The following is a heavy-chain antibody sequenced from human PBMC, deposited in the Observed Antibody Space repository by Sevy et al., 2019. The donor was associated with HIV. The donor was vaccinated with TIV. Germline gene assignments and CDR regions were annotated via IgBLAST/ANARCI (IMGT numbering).Heavy chain of an antibody. D-gene: IGHD3-22*01. Sequence: ASVKVSCKASGYTFTGYYMHWVRQAPGQGLEWMGRINPNSGGTNYAQKFQGRVTMTRDTSISTAYMELSGLRSDDTAVYYCARAPSRQYYYDSSGSFDYWGQGTLVTVSS. J-gene: IGHJ4*02. CDR2: INPNSGGT. V-gene: IGHV1-2*06. CDR1: GYTFTGYY. CDR3: ARAPSRQYYYDSSGSFDY.